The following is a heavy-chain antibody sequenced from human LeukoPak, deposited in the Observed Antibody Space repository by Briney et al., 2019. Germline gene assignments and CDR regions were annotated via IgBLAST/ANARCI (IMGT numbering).Heavy chain of an antibody. V-gene: IGHV4-34*01. CDR2: XSQSGST. Sequence: TXXLTCAVXXGXXSGXYWSXIXQXPGRGXXWXGEXSQSGSTNYNPSLKSRITMSVDTSKNQFSLQLRSMTAADTAVYFCARATDGEFYLYYGMDVWGQGTTVTVSS. J-gene: IGHJ6*02. CDR1: XGXXSGXY. D-gene: IGHD2-21*01. CDR3: ARATDGEFYLYYGMDV.